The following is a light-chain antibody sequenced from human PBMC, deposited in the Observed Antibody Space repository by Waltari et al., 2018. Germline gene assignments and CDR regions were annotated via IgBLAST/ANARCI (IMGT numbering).Light chain of an antibody. Sequence: QSALTQPRSVSGSPGQSVTISCTGTSSDIGSYHFVSWYQQQSGKAPKVIIYDVHERPSGVPDGFSGHRSGNTASLTIPRLQADEEGEYCCCAYAGSNIFVFGVGTQLTVL. CDR2: DVH. J-gene: IGLJ1*01. CDR3: CAYAGSNIFV. CDR1: SSDIGSYHF. V-gene: IGLV2-11*01.